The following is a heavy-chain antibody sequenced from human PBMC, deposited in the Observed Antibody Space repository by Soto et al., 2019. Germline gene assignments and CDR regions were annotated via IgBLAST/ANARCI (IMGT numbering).Heavy chain of an antibody. CDR2: ISSSSSTI. Sequence: GGSLRLSCAASGFTFSSYSMNWVRQAPGKGLEWVSYISSSSSTIYYADSVKGRFTISRDNAKNSLYLQMNSLRDEDTAVYYCARDLYSSSWYTSYYYYYYGMDVWGQGTTVTVSS. CDR3: ARDLYSSSWYTSYYYYYYGMDV. V-gene: IGHV3-48*02. J-gene: IGHJ6*02. D-gene: IGHD6-13*01. CDR1: GFTFSSYS.